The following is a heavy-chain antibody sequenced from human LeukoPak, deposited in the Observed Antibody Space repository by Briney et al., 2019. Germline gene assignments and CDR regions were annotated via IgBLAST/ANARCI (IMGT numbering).Heavy chain of an antibody. V-gene: IGHV3-48*01. CDR3: ARGLDY. CDR2: ISSSSGTI. CDR1: GFTFSSFS. Sequence: GGSLRLSCAASGFTFSSFSMNWVRQAPGKGLEWVSYISSSSGTINYADSVKGRFTISRDNAKNSLYLQMNSLRAEDTAVYYRARGLDYWGQGTLVTVSS. J-gene: IGHJ4*02.